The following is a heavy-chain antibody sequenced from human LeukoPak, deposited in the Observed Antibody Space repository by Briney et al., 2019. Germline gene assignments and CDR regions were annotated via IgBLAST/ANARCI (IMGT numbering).Heavy chain of an antibody. CDR2: MNPNSGNT. V-gene: IGHV1-8*03. D-gene: IGHD6-13*01. CDR3: ARAPRYSSSWYIINYYYYMDV. Sequence: ASVKVSCKASGYTFTSYDINWVRQATGQGLEWMGWMNPNSGNTGYAQKFQGRVTITRNTSISTAYMELSSLRSEDTAVYYCARAPRYSSSWYIINYYYYMDVWGKGTTVTVSS. CDR1: GYTFTSYD. J-gene: IGHJ6*03.